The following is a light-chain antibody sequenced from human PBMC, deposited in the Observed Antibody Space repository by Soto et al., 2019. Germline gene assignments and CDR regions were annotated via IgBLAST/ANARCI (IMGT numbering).Light chain of an antibody. J-gene: IGLJ2*01. V-gene: IGLV2-8*01. CDR3: SSYAGSNTVV. CDR2: EVN. Sequence: QSVLTQPPSASGSPGQSVTISCTGTSSDIGYYNYVSWYQQHPGKAPKLMIYEVNKRPSGVPDRFSGSKSGNTASLTVSGLQAEDEADYYCSSYAGSNTVVFGGGTKLTVL. CDR1: SSDIGYYNY.